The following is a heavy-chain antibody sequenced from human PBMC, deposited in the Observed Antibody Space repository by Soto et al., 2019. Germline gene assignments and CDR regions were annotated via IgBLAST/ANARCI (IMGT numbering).Heavy chain of an antibody. CDR2: INWNSGSI. Sequence: EVQLVESGGGLVQPGRSLRLSCAASGFTFDDYAMHWVRQVPGKGLEWVSGINWNSGSIGYADSVKGRFAISRDNAKNSPHLQMNSLRAEDPAFYYCVKDESINWYSGHFRHWGQGTLVTVSS. V-gene: IGHV3-9*01. CDR1: GFTFDDYA. D-gene: IGHD6-13*01. J-gene: IGHJ1*01. CDR3: VKDESINWYSGHFRH.